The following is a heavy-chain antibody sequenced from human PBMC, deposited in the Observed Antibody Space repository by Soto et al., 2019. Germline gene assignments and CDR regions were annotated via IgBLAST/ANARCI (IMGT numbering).Heavy chain of an antibody. Sequence: EVQLVESGGGLVQPGGSLRLSCAASGFTLSSYWMSWVRQAPGKGLEWVANIKQDGSEKYYVDSVKGRFTISRDNAKNSLYLQMNSLRAEDTAVYYCARGSWDTLAVAGIYYFDYWGQGTLVTVSS. J-gene: IGHJ4*02. V-gene: IGHV3-7*01. CDR3: ARGSWDTLAVAGIYYFDY. CDR1: GFTLSSYW. CDR2: IKQDGSEK. D-gene: IGHD6-19*01.